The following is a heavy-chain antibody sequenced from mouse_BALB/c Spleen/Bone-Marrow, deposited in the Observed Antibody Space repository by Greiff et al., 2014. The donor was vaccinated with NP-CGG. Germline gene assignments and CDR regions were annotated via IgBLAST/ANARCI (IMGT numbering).Heavy chain of an antibody. CDR3: ARTSNPAMDY. CDR2: IYPGTGSN. Sequence: QVQQQSGAELVRPGASVKLSCKTSGYIFTSYWIHWIKQRSGQGLEWIARIYPGTGSNYYNEKFKGKATLTADKSSSTAYMQLSSLKSEDSAVYFCARTSNPAMDYWGQGTSVTVSS. J-gene: IGHJ4*01. CDR1: GYIFTSYW. V-gene: IGHV1S132*01. D-gene: IGHD2-5*01.